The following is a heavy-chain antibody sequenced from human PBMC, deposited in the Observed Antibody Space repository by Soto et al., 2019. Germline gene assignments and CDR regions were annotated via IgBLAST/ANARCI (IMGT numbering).Heavy chain of an antibody. Sequence: ASLKVSCKASGYTFTSYGISWVRQAPGQGLEWMGWISAYNGNTNYAQKLQGRVTMTTDTSTSTAYMELRSLRSDDTAVYYCAKTEYSSSPDDNWFDPWGQGTLVTVSS. CDR1: GYTFTSYG. V-gene: IGHV1-18*04. D-gene: IGHD6-6*01. J-gene: IGHJ5*02. CDR2: ISAYNGNT. CDR3: AKTEYSSSPDDNWFDP.